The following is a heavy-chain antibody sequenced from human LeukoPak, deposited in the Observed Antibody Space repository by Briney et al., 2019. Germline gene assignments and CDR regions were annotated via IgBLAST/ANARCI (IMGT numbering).Heavy chain of an antibody. V-gene: IGHV3-7*03. J-gene: IGHJ4*02. Sequence: GGSLRLSCTASGLTFSPFWMNWVRQAPGKGLEWVAAINGAGDGTFHVDSVKGRFIISRDNAENSLYLQMNSLRVEDTAVYYCARGFGQGKFDYWGQGILVTVSS. CDR1: GLTFSPFW. CDR2: INGAGDGT. D-gene: IGHD3-10*01. CDR3: ARGFGQGKFDY.